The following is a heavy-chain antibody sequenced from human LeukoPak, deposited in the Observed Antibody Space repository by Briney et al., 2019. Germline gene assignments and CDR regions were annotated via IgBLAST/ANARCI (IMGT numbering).Heavy chain of an antibody. CDR3: ARTRIVAKGWYYFDY. J-gene: IGHJ4*02. Sequence: SETLSLTCTVSGGSISSHYWSWIRQPPGKGLEWIGYIYYSGSTNYNPSLKSRVTISVDTSKNQFSLKLSSVTAADTAVYYCARTRIVAKGWYYFDYWGQGTLVTVSS. D-gene: IGHD3-22*01. CDR2: IYYSGST. CDR1: GGSISSHY. V-gene: IGHV4-59*11.